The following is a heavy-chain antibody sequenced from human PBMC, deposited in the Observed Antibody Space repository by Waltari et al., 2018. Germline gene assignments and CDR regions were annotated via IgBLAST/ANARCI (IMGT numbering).Heavy chain of an antibody. J-gene: IGHJ4*02. D-gene: IGHD3-3*01. CDR3: ARRDFWSGYYNY. CDR2: INHTGST. CDR1: GGSFSGYY. V-gene: IGHV4-34*02. Sequence: QVQLQQWGAGLLKPSETLSLTCAVYGGSFSGYYWSWIRQPPGKGLEWIGEINHTGSTNYNPSLKSRVTISGDTSKNQFSLKLTSMTAADTAVYYCARRDFWSGYYNYWGQGTLVTVSS.